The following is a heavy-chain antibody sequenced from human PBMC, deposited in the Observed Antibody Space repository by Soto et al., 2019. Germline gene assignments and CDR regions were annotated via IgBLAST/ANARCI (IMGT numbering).Heavy chain of an antibody. J-gene: IGHJ6*03. CDR3: ARVGAGYCSGGSCYSAYYYYYMDV. CDR2: ISAYNGNT. CDR1: GYTFTSYG. Sequence: GASVKVSCKASGYTFTSYGISWVRQAPGQGLEWMGWISAYNGNTNYAQKLQGRVTMTTDTSTSTAYMELRSLRTDDTAVYYCARVGAGYCSGGSCYSAYYYYYMDVWGKGTTVTVSS. V-gene: IGHV1-18*01. D-gene: IGHD2-15*01.